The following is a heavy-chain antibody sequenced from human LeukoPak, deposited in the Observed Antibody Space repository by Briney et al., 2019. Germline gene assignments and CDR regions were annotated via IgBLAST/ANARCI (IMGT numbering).Heavy chain of an antibody. CDR3: ARVYCSSTSCFGNDAFDI. CDR2: IYYSGST. D-gene: IGHD2-2*01. J-gene: IGHJ3*02. V-gene: IGHV4-59*01. Sequence: SETLSLTCTVPGGSISSYYWSWIRQPPGKGLEWIGYIYYSGSTNYNPSLKSRVTISVDTSKNQFSLKLSSVTAADTAVYYCARVYCSSTSCFGNDAFDIWGQGTMVTVSS. CDR1: GGSISSYY.